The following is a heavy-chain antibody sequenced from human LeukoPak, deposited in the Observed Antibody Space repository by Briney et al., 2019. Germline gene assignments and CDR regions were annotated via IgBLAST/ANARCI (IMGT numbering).Heavy chain of an antibody. J-gene: IGHJ5*02. CDR1: GGSISSGDYY. Sequence: PSETLSLTCTVSGGSISSGDYYWSWIRQHPGKGLEWIGYIYYSGGSGSTYYNPSLKSRVTISVDRSKNQFSLKLSSVTAADTAVYYCAGDWDNWFDPWGQGTLVTVSS. D-gene: IGHD7-27*01. CDR3: AGDWDNWFDP. CDR2: IYYSGGSGST. V-gene: IGHV4-30-4*08.